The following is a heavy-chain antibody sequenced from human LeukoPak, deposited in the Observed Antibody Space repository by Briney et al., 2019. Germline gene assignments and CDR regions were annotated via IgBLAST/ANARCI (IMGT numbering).Heavy chain of an antibody. CDR1: GGSISSSSYY. CDR3: ARDVGYSYGYIDI. J-gene: IGHJ3*02. D-gene: IGHD5-18*01. CDR2: IYYSGST. Sequence: PSETLSLTCTVSGGSISSSSYYWGWIRQPPGKGLEWIGSIYYSGSTYYNPSLKSRVTISVDTSKNQFSLKLSSVTAADTAVYYCARDVGYSYGYIDIWGQGTMVTVSS. V-gene: IGHV4-39*07.